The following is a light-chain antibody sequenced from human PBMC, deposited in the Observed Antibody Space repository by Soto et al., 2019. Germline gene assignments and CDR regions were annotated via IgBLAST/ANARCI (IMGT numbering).Light chain of an antibody. CDR3: SSYAGSTTFVV. V-gene: IGLV2-23*02. Sequence: QPVLTQPAAVSGSPGQSITISCTGSSSDVGSYDLVSWYQQHPGKAPKLMIYEVTKRPSGVSNRFSGSKSGNTASLTISGLQAEDEADYYCSSYAGSTTFVVFGGGTKLTVL. CDR2: EVT. J-gene: IGLJ2*01. CDR1: SSDVGSYDL.